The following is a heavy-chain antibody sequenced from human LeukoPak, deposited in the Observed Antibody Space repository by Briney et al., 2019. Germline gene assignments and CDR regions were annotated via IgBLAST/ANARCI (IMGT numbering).Heavy chain of an antibody. CDR1: GYTFSSYE. Sequence: ASVKVSCKTSGYTFSSYEINWVRQATGRGLEWVGWMNPKIGKTAYARNLQGRVTITRDTSISTAYMELSRLRSDDTAVYYCARDRYFDWLIDYWGQGTLVTVSS. D-gene: IGHD3-9*01. V-gene: IGHV1-8*01. CDR3: ARDRYFDWLIDY. J-gene: IGHJ4*02. CDR2: MNPKIGKT.